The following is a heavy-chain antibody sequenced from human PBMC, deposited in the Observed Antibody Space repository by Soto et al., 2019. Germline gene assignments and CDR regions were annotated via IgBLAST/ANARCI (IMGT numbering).Heavy chain of an antibody. CDR3: ARDGGYDHNYYAMDV. CDR1: GGTFSTYS. D-gene: IGHD5-12*01. Sequence: GASVKVSCKAPGGTFSTYSITWVRQAPGQGLEWMGRIIPNSGITNYAQKFQGRVTMSRDKSISTAYMELSRLKSDDTAVYYCARDGGYDHNYYAMDVWGQGTTVTVSS. CDR2: IIPNSGIT. V-gene: IGHV1-2*02. J-gene: IGHJ6*02.